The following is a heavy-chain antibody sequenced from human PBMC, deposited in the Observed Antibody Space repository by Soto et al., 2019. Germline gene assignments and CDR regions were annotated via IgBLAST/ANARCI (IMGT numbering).Heavy chain of an antibody. D-gene: IGHD3-10*01. J-gene: IGHJ4*02. CDR2: IIPIFGTA. V-gene: IGHV1-69*13. Sequence: AASVKVSCKASGGTFSSYAISWVRQAPGQGLEWMGGIIPIFGTANYAQKFQGRVTITADESTSTAYMELSSLRSEDTAVYYCATFRSGSEIKDYWGQGTLVTVSS. CDR1: GGTFSSYA. CDR3: ATFRSGSEIKDY.